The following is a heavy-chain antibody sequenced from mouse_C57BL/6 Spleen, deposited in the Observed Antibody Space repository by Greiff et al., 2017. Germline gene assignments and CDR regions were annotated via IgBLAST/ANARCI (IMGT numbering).Heavy chain of an antibody. J-gene: IGHJ2*01. CDR1: GYTFTSYW. V-gene: IGHV1-55*01. CDR3: ARRDDYDNYFDY. D-gene: IGHD2-4*01. CDR2: IYPGSGSP. Sequence: VQLQQPGAELVKPGASVKMSCKASGYTFTSYWITWVKQRPGQGLEWIGDIYPGSGSPNYNEKFKSKATLTVDTSSSTAYMQLSSLTSEDSAVYYCARRDDYDNYFDYWGQGTTLTVSS.